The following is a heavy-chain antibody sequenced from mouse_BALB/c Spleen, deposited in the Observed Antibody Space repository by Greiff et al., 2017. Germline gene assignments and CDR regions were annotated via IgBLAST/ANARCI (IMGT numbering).Heavy chain of an antibody. Sequence: EVKLVESGGGLVKPGGSLKLSCAASGFAFSSYDMSWVRQTPGKRLEWVAFISSGGGSTYYPDTVKGRFTISRDNAKNTLYLQMSSLKSEDTAMYYCASHGNYYAMDDWGQGTSVTVSS. J-gene: IGHJ4*01. D-gene: IGHD2-1*01. CDR1: GFAFSSYD. V-gene: IGHV5-12-1*01. CDR2: ISSGGGST. CDR3: ASHGNYYAMDD.